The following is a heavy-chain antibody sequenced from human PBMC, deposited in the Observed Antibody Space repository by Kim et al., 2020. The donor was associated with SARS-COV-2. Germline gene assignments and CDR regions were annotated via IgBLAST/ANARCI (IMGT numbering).Heavy chain of an antibody. J-gene: IGHJ3*02. CDR1: GFTFSSYA. D-gene: IGHD3-3*01. V-gene: IGHV3-30-3*01. CDR2: ISYDGSNK. Sequence: GGSLRLSCAASGFTFSSYAMHWVRQAPGKGLEWVAVISYDGSNKYYADSVKGRFTISRDNSKNTLYLQMNSLRAEDTAVYYCARGSKYFWSGSRAFDIWGEGTMVTVSS. CDR3: ARGSKYFWSGSRAFDI.